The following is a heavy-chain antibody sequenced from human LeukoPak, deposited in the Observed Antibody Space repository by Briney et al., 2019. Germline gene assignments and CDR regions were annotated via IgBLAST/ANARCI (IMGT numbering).Heavy chain of an antibody. CDR1: GGTFTSYA. V-gene: IGHV1-69*13. CDR3: AIGYYSGTNNWFDP. J-gene: IGHJ5*02. CDR2: IIPIFGTA. Sequence: SVKVSCKASGGTFTSYAISWVRQAPGQGLEWMGGIIPIFGTANYAQKFQGRVTITADESTSTAYMELSSLRSEDTAVYYCAIGYYSGTNNWFDPWGQGTLVTVSS. D-gene: IGHD1-26*01.